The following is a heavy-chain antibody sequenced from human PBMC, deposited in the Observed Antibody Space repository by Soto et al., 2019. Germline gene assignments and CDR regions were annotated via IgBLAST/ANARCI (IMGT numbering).Heavy chain of an antibody. CDR2: IFPDDSNT. CDR3: ARRLYDTSGYGYFDY. D-gene: IGHD3-22*01. Sequence: HGESLKISCKASGYSFNSYWIGWVRQMPGKGLEWMGVIFPDDSNTRYSPSFQGQVTISADKSITTAYLQWNSLKATDTALYYCARRLYDTSGYGYFDYWGQGTLVTVSS. CDR1: GYSFNSYW. J-gene: IGHJ4*02. V-gene: IGHV5-51*01.